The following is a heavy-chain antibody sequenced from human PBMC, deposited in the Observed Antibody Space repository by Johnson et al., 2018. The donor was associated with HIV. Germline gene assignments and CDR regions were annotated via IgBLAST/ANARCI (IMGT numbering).Heavy chain of an antibody. D-gene: IGHD2-8*01. CDR2: ISYDGSNK. J-gene: IGHJ3*02. CDR1: GFTFSSYA. V-gene: IGHV3-30*04. Sequence: QVQVVESGGGVVQPGRSLRLSCAASGFTFSSYAMHWVRQAPGQGLEWVAVISYDGSNKYYADSVKGRFTISRDNSKNTLYLQMNSLRAEDTAVYYCASALCTWGAFDIWGQGTMVTVSS. CDR3: ASALCTWGAFDI.